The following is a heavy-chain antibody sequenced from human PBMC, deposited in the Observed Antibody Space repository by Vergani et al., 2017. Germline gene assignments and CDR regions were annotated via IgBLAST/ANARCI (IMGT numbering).Heavy chain of an antibody. V-gene: IGHV5-51*03. J-gene: IGHJ5*02. Sequence: EVQLVQSGAEVKKPGESLKISCKGSGYSFTSYWIGWVRQMPGKGLDWMGIIYPGDSDTRYSPSFQGQVTISADKSISTAYLQWSSLKASDTAMYYCARKALGPRKTYNWFDPWGQGTLVTVSS. CDR3: ARKALGPRKTYNWFDP. CDR1: GYSFTSYW. CDR2: IYPGDSDT.